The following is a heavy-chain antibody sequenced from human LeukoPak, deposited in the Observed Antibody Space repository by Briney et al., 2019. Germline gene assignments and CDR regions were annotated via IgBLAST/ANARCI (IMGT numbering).Heavy chain of an antibody. CDR2: ISYDGSNK. Sequence: PGXXLRLSCAASGFTFSSYGMHWVRQAPGKGLEWVAVISYDGSNKYYADSVKGRFTISRENYKKKLYMQKNSLRAEDRAVYYCAKDPTLYYDSPLFDYWGQGTLVTVXS. D-gene: IGHD3-22*01. J-gene: IGHJ4*02. CDR3: AKDPTLYYDSPLFDY. CDR1: GFTFSSYG. V-gene: IGHV3-30*18.